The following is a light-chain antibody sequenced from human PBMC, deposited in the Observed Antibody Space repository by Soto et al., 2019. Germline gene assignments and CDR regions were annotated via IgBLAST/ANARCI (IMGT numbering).Light chain of an antibody. Sequence: IHMAQSPSTLRASLGDIVTITFRASQSISRYLNWYQQKPGKAPMLLIYSASSLQIGVPSRFSASGSGAEFILTISGLQPEDFATYYCQQSFNNPRTFGQGTKVDI. CDR1: QSISRY. V-gene: IGKV1-39*01. CDR2: SAS. CDR3: QQSFNNPRT. J-gene: IGKJ1*01.